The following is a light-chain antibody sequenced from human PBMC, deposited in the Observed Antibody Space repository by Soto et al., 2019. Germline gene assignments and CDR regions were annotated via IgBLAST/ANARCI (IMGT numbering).Light chain of an antibody. V-gene: IGKV1-5*03. J-gene: IGKJ1*01. CDR2: QAS. CDR3: QHYSSYLET. Sequence: DIPITQSPSTLSASVGDRVTITCRASEFISKWLAWYQQKPGTAPKLLIYQASSLESGVPSRFSGSGSGTEFTLTITSLQPDDFATYYCQHYSSYLETFGQGTKVEIK. CDR1: EFISKW.